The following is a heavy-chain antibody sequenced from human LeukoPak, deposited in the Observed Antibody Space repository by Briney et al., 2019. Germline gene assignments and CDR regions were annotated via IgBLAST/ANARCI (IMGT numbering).Heavy chain of an antibody. CDR3: AKSLAAAGTGGDDY. D-gene: IGHD6-13*01. V-gene: IGHV3-23*01. CDR1: GFTFSIYA. Sequence: PGGSLRLSCAASGFTFSIYAMSWVRQAPGKGLEWVSAISGSGDSTYYAESVKGRFTISRDNSKNTLSLQMNSLRAEDTAVYYCAKSLAAAGTGGDDYWGQGTLVTVSS. J-gene: IGHJ4*02. CDR2: ISGSGDST.